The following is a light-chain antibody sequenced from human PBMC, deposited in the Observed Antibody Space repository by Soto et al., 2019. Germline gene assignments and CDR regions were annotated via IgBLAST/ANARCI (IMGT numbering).Light chain of an antibody. CDR1: QSLSSN. CDR2: GAS. V-gene: IGKV3-15*01. J-gene: IGKJ1*01. CDR3: QQYNNWWT. Sequence: EIVMTQSPATLSVSPGERATLSCRASQSLSSNLAWYQQKPGQAPRLLIYGASTRATGVPARFSGSGSGTEFTLTISSQQSEDFAVYYCQQYNNWWTFGQGTKVEI.